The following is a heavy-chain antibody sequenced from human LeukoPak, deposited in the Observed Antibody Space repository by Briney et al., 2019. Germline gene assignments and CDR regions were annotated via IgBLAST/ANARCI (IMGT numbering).Heavy chain of an antibody. D-gene: IGHD5-24*01. CDR2: INHSGST. V-gene: IGHV4-34*01. CDR1: GGSFSGYY. Sequence: SETPSLTCAVYGGSFSGYYWSWIRQPPGKGLEWIGEINHSGSTNYNPSLKSRVTISVDTSKNQFSLKLSSVTAPDTAVYYCARGITYYFDYWGQGTLVTVSS. J-gene: IGHJ4*02. CDR3: ARGITYYFDY.